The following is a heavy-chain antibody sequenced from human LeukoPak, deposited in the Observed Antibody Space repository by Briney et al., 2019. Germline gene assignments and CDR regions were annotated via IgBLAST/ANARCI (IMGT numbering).Heavy chain of an antibody. CDR3: ARDWDYGSGSYYNGYFDY. CDR2: ISSSGSTI. CDR1: GFTFSDYY. Sequence: GGSLRLSCAASGFTFSDYYMSWIRQAPGKGLEWVSYISSSGSTIYYADSVKGRFTISRDNAKNSLYLQMNSLRAEDTAVHYCARDWDYGSGSYYNGYFDYWGQGTLVTVSS. J-gene: IGHJ4*02. D-gene: IGHD3-10*01. V-gene: IGHV3-11*01.